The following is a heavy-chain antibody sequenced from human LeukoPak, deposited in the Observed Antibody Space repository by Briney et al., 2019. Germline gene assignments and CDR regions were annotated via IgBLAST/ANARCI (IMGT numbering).Heavy chain of an antibody. CDR1: GGSISSSSYY. D-gene: IGHD6-19*01. J-gene: IGHJ3*02. CDR2: IYYSGST. Sequence: SETLSLTCTVSGGSISSSSYYWGWIRQPPGKGLEWIGSIYYSGSTYYNPSLKSRVTISVDTSKNQFSLKLSSVTAADTAVYYCARSPISYSSGWFAFDIWGQGTMVTVS. V-gene: IGHV4-39*07. CDR3: ARSPISYSSGWFAFDI.